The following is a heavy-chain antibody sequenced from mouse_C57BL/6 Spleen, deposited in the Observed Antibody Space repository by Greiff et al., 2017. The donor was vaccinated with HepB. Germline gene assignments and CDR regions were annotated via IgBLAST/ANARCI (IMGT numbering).Heavy chain of an antibody. V-gene: IGHV14-2*01. D-gene: IGHD1-1*02. J-gene: IGHJ4*01. CDR2: IDPEDGET. Sequence: EVQLQQSGAELVKPGASVKLSCTASGFNIKDYYMHWVKQRTEQGLEWIGRIDPEDGETNYAPKFQGKAPITADTSSNTAYLQLSSLTSEDTAVYYCARAVAKDYYAMDYWGQGTSVTVSS. CDR1: GFNIKDYY. CDR3: ARAVAKDYYAMDY.